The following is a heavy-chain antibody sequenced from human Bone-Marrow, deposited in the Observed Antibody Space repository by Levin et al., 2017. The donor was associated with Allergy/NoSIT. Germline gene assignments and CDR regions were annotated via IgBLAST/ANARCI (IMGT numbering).Heavy chain of an antibody. V-gene: IGHV4-34*01. CDR1: GGSFSGYY. CDR3: ASIHETTTA. J-gene: IGHJ5*02. D-gene: IGHD4-17*01. CDR2: INHGGST. Sequence: GSLRLSCAVYGGSFSGYYWSWIRQPPGKGLEWIGEINHGGSTNYNPSLKSRVTISVDTSKNQFSLKLSSVTAADTAVYYCASIHETTTAWGQGTLVTVSS.